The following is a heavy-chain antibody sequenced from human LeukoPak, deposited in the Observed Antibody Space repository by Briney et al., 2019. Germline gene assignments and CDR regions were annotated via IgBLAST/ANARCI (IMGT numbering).Heavy chain of an antibody. V-gene: IGHV3-23*01. CDR3: AKTGRDYGDFFYFDY. D-gene: IGHD4-17*01. J-gene: IGHJ4*02. Sequence: GGSLRLSCATSGFTFSTYAMSWVRQAPGKGLEWVSALNHDGGSTYYADSVKGRFTIFRDNSKNTLYLQISSLRAEDTAVYYCAKTGRDYGDFFYFDYWGQGTLVTVSS. CDR2: LNHDGGST. CDR1: GFTFSTYA.